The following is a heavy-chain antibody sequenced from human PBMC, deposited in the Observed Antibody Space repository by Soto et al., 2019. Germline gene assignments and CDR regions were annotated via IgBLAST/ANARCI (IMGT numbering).Heavy chain of an antibody. J-gene: IGHJ6*02. Sequence: QVQLVQSGAEVKKPGASVKVSRKSSGYRLETYAMNWVRQPPGRGLEWLGWTSSYNIDTFYADKFQDRVSMTTDTSTGIEYMELSIFSNADTAVYYCAKVHEVIIGAMDVWGQGTAVTVSS. V-gene: IGHV1-18*01. D-gene: IGHD2-21*01. CDR2: TSSYNIDT. CDR3: AKVHEVIIGAMDV. CDR1: GYRLETYA.